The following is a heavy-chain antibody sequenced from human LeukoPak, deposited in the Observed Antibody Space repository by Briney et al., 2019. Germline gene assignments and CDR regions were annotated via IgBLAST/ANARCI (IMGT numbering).Heavy chain of an antibody. CDR3: ARARGPTTLVFDY. V-gene: IGHV3-21*01. J-gene: IGHJ4*02. D-gene: IGHD4-17*01. Sequence: GGSLRLSCAASGFTFSSYSMNWVRQAPGKGLEWVSSISSSSSYIYYADSVKGRFTISRDNAKNSLYLQMNSLRAEDTAVYYCARARGPTTLVFDYWGQGTLVTVSS. CDR2: ISSSSSYI. CDR1: GFTFSSYS.